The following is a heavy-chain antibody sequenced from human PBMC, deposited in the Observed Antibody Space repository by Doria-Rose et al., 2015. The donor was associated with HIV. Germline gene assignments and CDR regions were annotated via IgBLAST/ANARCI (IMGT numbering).Heavy chain of an antibody. CDR3: ARIKSSRWYHKYYFDF. J-gene: IGHJ4*02. D-gene: IGHD6-13*01. CDR1: GVSLSSPGMG. V-gene: IGHV2-26*01. Sequence: QITLKESGPVLVEPTETLTLTCTVSGVSLSSPGMGVSWIRQPPGKALEWLANIFSDDEGSYKPSLKSRLTISRGTSKSQVVLTMTDMDPVDTATYYCARIKSSRWYHKYYFDFWGQGTLVIVSA. CDR2: IFSDDEG.